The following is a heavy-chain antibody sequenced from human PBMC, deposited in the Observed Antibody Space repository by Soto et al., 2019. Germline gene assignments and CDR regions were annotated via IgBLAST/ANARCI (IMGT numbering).Heavy chain of an antibody. J-gene: IGHJ6*02. V-gene: IGHV3-30*03. Sequence: QVQLVESGGGVVQPGRSLRLSCAASGFTFSDYGMQWVRQAPGKGLEWVAVASRDGSTKFYADSVKGRFTISRDNSEGMMYLQMNNLRVEDTGVYFCARAMTMTLARIFGMDVWGLGTTVTVSS. CDR3: ARAMTMTLARIFGMDV. CDR2: ASRDGSTK. CDR1: GFTFSDYG. D-gene: IGHD3-3*01.